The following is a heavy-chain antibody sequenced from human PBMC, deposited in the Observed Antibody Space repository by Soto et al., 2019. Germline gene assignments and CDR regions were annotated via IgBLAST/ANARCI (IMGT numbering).Heavy chain of an antibody. Sequence: SETLSLTCTVSGGSISSFYWSWIRQPPGKGLEWIGYIYYSGSTNYNPSLKSRVTISVDTSKNQFSLKLSSVTAADTAVYYCARVSYGSGRWGYYFDYWGQGTLVTVSS. CDR1: GGSISSFY. V-gene: IGHV4-59*01. CDR3: ARVSYGSGRWGYYFDY. D-gene: IGHD3-10*01. CDR2: IYYSGST. J-gene: IGHJ4*02.